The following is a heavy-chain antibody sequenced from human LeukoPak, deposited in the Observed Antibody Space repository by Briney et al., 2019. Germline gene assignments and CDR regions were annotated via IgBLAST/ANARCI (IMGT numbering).Heavy chain of an antibody. D-gene: IGHD3-10*01. V-gene: IGHV3-23*01. CDR1: GFTFRSYA. Sequence: GGSLRLSCAVSGFTFRSYAMKWVRQAPGKGLEWVSAITADGSSTHYTISVKGRFIISRDTPKNTLYLQMNNLRAEDTAIYYCATDSYVSGSYYRLFYWGQGTLVTVSS. J-gene: IGHJ4*02. CDR2: ITADGSST. CDR3: ATDSYVSGSYYRLFY.